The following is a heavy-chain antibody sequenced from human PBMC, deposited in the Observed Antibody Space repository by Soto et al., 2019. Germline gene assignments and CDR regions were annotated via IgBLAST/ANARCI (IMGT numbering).Heavy chain of an antibody. V-gene: IGHV1-69*01. CDR1: GGTFSSYA. CDR3: ARSSGYYYGGDWRFDY. Sequence: QVQLVQSGAEVKKPGSSVKVSCKASGGTFSSYAISWVRQAPGQGLEWMGGIIPIFGTANYAQKFQGRVKITADESTSTAYMALSSLRSEDTAVYYCARSSGYYYGGDWRFDYWGQGTLVTVSS. D-gene: IGHD3-22*01. CDR2: IIPIFGTA. J-gene: IGHJ4*02.